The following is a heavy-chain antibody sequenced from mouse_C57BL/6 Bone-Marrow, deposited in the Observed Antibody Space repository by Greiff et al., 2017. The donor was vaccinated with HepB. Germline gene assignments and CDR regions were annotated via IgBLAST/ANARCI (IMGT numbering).Heavy chain of an antibody. CDR3: ARAPYGSSEAWFAY. CDR2: ISYGGSYT. D-gene: IGHD1-1*01. V-gene: IGHV5-4*01. CDR1: GFTFSSYA. J-gene: IGHJ3*01. Sequence: EVQGVESGGGLVKPGGSLKLSCAASGFTFSSYAMSWVRQTPEKRLEWVATISYGGSYTYYPDNVKGRFTISRDNAKNNLYLQMSHLKSEDTAMYYCARAPYGSSEAWFAYWGQGTLVTVSA.